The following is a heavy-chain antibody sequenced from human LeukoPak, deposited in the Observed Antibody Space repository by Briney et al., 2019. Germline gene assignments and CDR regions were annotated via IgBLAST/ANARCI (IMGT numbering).Heavy chain of an antibody. J-gene: IGHJ3*02. Sequence: ASVKVSCKASGYTFTSYGISWVRQAPGQGLEWMGWISAYNGNTNYAQKLQGRVTMTTDTSTSTAYMELRSLRSDDTAVYDFARDDYGSGSYGPNDAFDIWGQGTMVTVSS. CDR1: GYTFTSYG. CDR2: ISAYNGNT. CDR3: ARDDYGSGSYGPNDAFDI. V-gene: IGHV1-18*01. D-gene: IGHD3-10*01.